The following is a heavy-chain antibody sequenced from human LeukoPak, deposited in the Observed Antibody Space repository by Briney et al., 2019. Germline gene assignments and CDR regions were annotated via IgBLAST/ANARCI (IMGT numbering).Heavy chain of an antibody. CDR1: GFTFSSYS. Sequence: GGSLRLSCAASGFTFSSYSMNWVRQAPGKGLEWVSSISSSSSYIYYADSVKGRFTISRDNAKNSLYLQMNSLRAEDTAVYYCARESDYDFWSAYYGPFDYWGQGTLVTVSS. D-gene: IGHD3-3*01. CDR3: ARESDYDFWSAYYGPFDY. J-gene: IGHJ4*02. CDR2: ISSSSSYI. V-gene: IGHV3-21*01.